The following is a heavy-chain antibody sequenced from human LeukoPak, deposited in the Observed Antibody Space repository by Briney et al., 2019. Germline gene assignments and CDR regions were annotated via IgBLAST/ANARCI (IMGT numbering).Heavy chain of an antibody. CDR1: GGSISSYY. D-gene: IGHD3-22*01. CDR2: IDYSRDT. Sequence: SETLSLTCTVSGGSISSYYWSWIRQPPGKGLEWIGNIDYSRDTNYNPSLRSRVTILVDKSRNQFSLKLNSVTAADTAVYYCARNGPHYYDKSGYLASWGQGTLVTVSS. CDR3: ARNGPHYYDKSGYLAS. J-gene: IGHJ4*02. V-gene: IGHV4-59*03.